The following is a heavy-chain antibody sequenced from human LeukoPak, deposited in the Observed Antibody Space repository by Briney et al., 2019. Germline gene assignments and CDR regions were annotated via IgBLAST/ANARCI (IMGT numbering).Heavy chain of an antibody. V-gene: IGHV3-11*01. CDR2: IIRSGSTI. D-gene: IGHD2-15*01. J-gene: IGHJ1*01. CDR3: ARSSNYCSGGSCYSDEYFQH. CDR1: GFTFSDYY. Sequence: GGSLRLSCAASGFTFSDYYMSWIRQAPGKGRGWVSYIIRSGSTIYYADSVKGRFTISRDNAKNSLYLQMNSLRAEDTAVYYCARSSNYCSGGSCYSDEYFQHWGQGTLVTVSS.